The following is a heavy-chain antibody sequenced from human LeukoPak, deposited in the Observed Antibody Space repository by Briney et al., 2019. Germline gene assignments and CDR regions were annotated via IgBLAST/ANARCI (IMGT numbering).Heavy chain of an antibody. CDR1: RFTFTSYW. CDR2: IKQDGSEK. Sequence: GGSLRLSCAASRFTFTSYWMSWVRQAPGKGLEWVANIKQDGSEKYYVDSVKGRFTISRDNAKNSLYLQMNSLRAEDTAVYYCARDAGGWGYYFDYWGQGTLVTVSS. V-gene: IGHV3-7*04. D-gene: IGHD6-19*01. CDR3: ARDAGGWGYYFDY. J-gene: IGHJ4*02.